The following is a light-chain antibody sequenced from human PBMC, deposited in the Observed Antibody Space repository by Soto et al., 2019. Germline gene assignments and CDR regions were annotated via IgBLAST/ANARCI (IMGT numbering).Light chain of an antibody. J-gene: IGKJ1*01. CDR3: QQYNNYGSWT. Sequence: DIPMTQSPSTLSASVGARVTITSRASQSIRGWLDWYEQNPGKAPKLLIYKASTLESGVPSRFSGSGSGTEFTLTISSLKPDDFATYYCQQYNNYGSWTFGQGTKVEIK. CDR2: KAS. CDR1: QSIRGW. V-gene: IGKV1-5*03.